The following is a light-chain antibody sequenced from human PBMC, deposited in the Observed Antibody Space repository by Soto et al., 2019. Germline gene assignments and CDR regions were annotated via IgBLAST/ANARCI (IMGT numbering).Light chain of an antibody. Sequence: ETVMTQSSTTLSVSPGERATLSCRASQSVTTNLAWYQQKPGQAPRLLIYGASTRATGIPARFSGSGSETEFTLTISSLQSEDFVVYYCLQYNNWPRTFGQGTKVEVK. J-gene: IGKJ1*01. CDR2: GAS. CDR1: QSVTTN. CDR3: LQYNNWPRT. V-gene: IGKV3-15*01.